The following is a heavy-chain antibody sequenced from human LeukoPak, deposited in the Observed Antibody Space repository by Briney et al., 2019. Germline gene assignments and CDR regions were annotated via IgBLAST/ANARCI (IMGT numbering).Heavy chain of an antibody. V-gene: IGHV4-61*01. CDR1: GGSVSSKSYF. D-gene: IGHD6-19*01. CDR2: IDCTGSA. J-gene: IGHJ5*02. CDR3: ARIPVAKTFDH. Sequence: QLQLQGSVPGLVKPPETLSLTCPVSGGSVSSKSYFWLRVSQPPGKGLEWIGFIDCTGSANYNPSLKSRVTISLDTSKNQFSVKVMSVTAADTAVYYCARIPVAKTFDHWGQGSLVTVSS.